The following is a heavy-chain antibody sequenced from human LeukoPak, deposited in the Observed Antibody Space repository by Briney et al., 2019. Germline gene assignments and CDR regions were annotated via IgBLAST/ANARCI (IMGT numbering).Heavy chain of an antibody. CDR1: GYTFIIYR. V-gene: IGHV1-18*01. D-gene: IGHD1-26*01. CDR3: VRDADTSRGRDP. Sequence: ASVKLSFNAAGYTFIIYRISRVRLAPGRGLGLVGGFSVVDGDVDYAEDLQTRVTLTAERYTNTVYMELRSLRPDDTAEYYCVRDADTSRGRDPWGQGTLVKVSS. J-gene: IGHJ5*02. CDR2: FSVVDGDV.